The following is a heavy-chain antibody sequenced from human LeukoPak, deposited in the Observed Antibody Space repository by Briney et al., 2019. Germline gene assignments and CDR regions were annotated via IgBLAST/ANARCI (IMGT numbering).Heavy chain of an antibody. D-gene: IGHD4-23*01. CDR3: ARVGVDDSGNILKYFFDH. V-gene: IGHV3-21*01. CDR1: GFTFSSYS. Sequence: PGGSLRLSCAASGFTFSSYSMNWVRQAPGKGLEWVSSISSSSYIYYADSVKGRFTISRDNAKNSLYLQMNSLRAEDTAVYYCARVGVDDSGNILKYFFDHWGQGTLVTVSS. J-gene: IGHJ4*02. CDR2: ISSSSYI.